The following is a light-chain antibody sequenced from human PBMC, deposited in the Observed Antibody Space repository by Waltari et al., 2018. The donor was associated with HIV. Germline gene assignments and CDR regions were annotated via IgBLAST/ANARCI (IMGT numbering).Light chain of an antibody. Sequence: QSVLTQPPSASGTPGQRVTISCSGASSNIGSNYVYWYQELPGTAPKLLIDRTDQRPSGVPDRFSGSKSGTSASLAISGLRSEDEADYYCAAWDDSLSALFGGGTKLTVL. CDR2: RTD. J-gene: IGLJ2*01. V-gene: IGLV1-47*01. CDR3: AAWDDSLSAL. CDR1: SSNIGSNY.